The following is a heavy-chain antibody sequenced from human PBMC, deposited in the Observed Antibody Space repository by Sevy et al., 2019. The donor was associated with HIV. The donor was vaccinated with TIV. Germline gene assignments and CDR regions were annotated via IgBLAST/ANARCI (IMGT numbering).Heavy chain of an antibody. CDR1: GFTFAKYS. D-gene: IGHD2-2*01. V-gene: IGHV3-23*01. CDR3: TRERGGYCSTCGIDY. Sequence: GGSLRLSCAASGFTFAKYSMSWVRQAPGKGLEWVSTFSFGCGRINYADSVKGRFTISRDDSKNTLFLQMNSLRAEDTAVYYCTRERGGYCSTCGIDYWGQGTLVTVSS. CDR2: FSFGCGRI. J-gene: IGHJ4*02.